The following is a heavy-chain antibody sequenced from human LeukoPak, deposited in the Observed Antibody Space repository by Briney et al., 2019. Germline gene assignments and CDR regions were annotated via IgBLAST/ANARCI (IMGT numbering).Heavy chain of an antibody. CDR3: AGTGVVVPAATPPYYYYGMDV. D-gene: IGHD2-2*01. Sequence: ASVKVSCKASGYTFTGYYMHWVRQAPGHGLEWMGWINPNSGGTNYAQKFQGRVTMTRDTSISTAYMELSRLRSDDTAVYYCAGTGVVVPAATPPYYYYGMDVWGQGTTVTVSS. CDR1: GYTFTGYY. J-gene: IGHJ6*02. V-gene: IGHV1-2*02. CDR2: INPNSGGT.